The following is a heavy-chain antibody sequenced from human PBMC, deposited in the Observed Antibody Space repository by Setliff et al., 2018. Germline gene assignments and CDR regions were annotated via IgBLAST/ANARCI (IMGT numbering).Heavy chain of an antibody. V-gene: IGHV4-34*01. D-gene: IGHD3-22*01. Sequence: SETLSLTCAVYGGSFSGYYWSWIRQPPGKGREWIGELNHSGSTNYNPSLKSRVTISVDTSKNQFSLKLSSVTAADTAVYYCARGKIRITIILVPTGGAFDIWGQGTMVTVSS. CDR3: ARGKIRITIILVPTGGAFDI. CDR1: GGSFSGYY. J-gene: IGHJ3*02. CDR2: LNHSGST.